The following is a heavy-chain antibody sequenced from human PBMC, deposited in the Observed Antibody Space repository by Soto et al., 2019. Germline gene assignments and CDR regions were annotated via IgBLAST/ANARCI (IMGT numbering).Heavy chain of an antibody. CDR2: IYPGDSDT. D-gene: IGHD3-10*01. Sequence: PGESLKISCKGSGYSFTSYWIGWVRQMPGKGLEWMGIIYPGDSDTRYSPSFQGQVTISADKSISTAYLQWSSLKASDTAMYYCARIPLSGLPHYYYGMDVWGQGTTVTVSS. V-gene: IGHV5-51*01. CDR3: ARIPLSGLPHYYYGMDV. CDR1: GYSFTSYW. J-gene: IGHJ6*02.